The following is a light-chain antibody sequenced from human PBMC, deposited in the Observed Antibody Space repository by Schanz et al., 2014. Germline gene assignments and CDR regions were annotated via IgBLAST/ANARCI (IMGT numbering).Light chain of an antibody. CDR3: QSYDSSLSAVV. V-gene: IGLV1-44*01. CDR2: SND. Sequence: QSVLAQPPSASETPGQRISISCSGGRSNIGSNSVNWYQQLPGTAPKLLIYSNDRRPSGVPDRFSASKSGTSASLAISGLQSEDEADYYCQSYDSSLSAVVFGGGTKLTVL. J-gene: IGLJ2*01. CDR1: RSNIGSNS.